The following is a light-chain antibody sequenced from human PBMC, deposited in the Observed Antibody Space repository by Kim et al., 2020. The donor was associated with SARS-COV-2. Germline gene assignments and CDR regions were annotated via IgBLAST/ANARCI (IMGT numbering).Light chain of an antibody. V-gene: IGLV2-8*01. Sequence: QSALTQPPSASGSPGQSVTISCTGTSSDVGGYNYVSWYQQHPGKVPKVTIYEVSKWPSGVPDRFSGSKSGNTASLTVSGLQPEDEGDYYCSSFAGGNRVVFGGGTQLTVL. J-gene: IGLJ2*01. CDR2: EVS. CDR3: SSFAGGNRVV. CDR1: SSDVGGYNY.